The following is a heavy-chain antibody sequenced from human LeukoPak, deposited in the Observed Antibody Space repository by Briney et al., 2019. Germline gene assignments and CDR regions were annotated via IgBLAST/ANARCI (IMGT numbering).Heavy chain of an antibody. Sequence: GGSLRLSCAASGFTFSSYAMHWVRQAPGKGLEYVSAISSDGGGTYYANSVKGRFTVSRDNSKNTLYLQMGSLRAEDMGVYYCARSDTALVTDYWGQGTLVTVSS. D-gene: IGHD5-18*01. CDR1: GFTFSSYA. CDR3: ARSDTALVTDY. J-gene: IGHJ4*02. CDR2: ISSDGGGT. V-gene: IGHV3-64*01.